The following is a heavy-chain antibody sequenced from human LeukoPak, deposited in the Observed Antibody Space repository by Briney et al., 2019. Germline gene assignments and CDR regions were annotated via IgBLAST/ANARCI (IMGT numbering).Heavy chain of an antibody. CDR1: GGSFSGYY. V-gene: IGHV4-34*01. J-gene: IGHJ4*02. CDR3: ARGHTGPDY. Sequence: PSETLSLTCAVYGGSFSGYYWSWIRQPPGKGLEWIGEINHSGSTNYNPSLKSRVTISVDTSKNQFSLKLSSVTAADTAVYYCARGHTGPDYWGQGTLVTVSS. D-gene: IGHD4-17*01. CDR2: INHSGST.